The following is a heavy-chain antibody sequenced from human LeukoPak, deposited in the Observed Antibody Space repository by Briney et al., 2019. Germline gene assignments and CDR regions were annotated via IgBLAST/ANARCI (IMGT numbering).Heavy chain of an antibody. CDR2: IDPSDSYT. CDR1: GYSFSSYW. CDR3: ARPAVAGQNWYFDL. V-gene: IGHV5-10-1*01. Sequence: GESLKISCKGSGYSFSSYWISWVRRMPGKGLEWMGKIDPSDSYTAYSPSFQGHVTISADRSVSTAYLQWSSLKASDTAMYYCARPAVAGQNWYFDLWGRGTLVTVSS. D-gene: IGHD6-19*01. J-gene: IGHJ2*01.